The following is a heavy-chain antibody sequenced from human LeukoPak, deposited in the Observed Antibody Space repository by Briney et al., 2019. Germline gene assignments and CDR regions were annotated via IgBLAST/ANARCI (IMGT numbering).Heavy chain of an antibody. V-gene: IGHV1-8*01. CDR2: MNPNSGNT. D-gene: IGHD5-12*01. CDR1: EYTFTTYD. CDR3: ARRGRGPMATPLILANYYYYMDV. J-gene: IGHJ6*03. Sequence: ASVNVSYTPSEYTFTTYDINTLRQAAGHGLKWMRWMNPNSGNTGYAQQFPGRVTITTNTSIRTAYMELSSLRSEDTAVYYCARRGRGPMATPLILANYYYYMDVWDKGTTVTVSS.